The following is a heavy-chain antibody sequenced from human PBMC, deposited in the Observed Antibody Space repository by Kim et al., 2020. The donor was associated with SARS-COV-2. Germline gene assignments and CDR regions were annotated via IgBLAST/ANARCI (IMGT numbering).Heavy chain of an antibody. D-gene: IGHD6-13*01. CDR1: GGSFSGYY. CDR2: INHSGST. J-gene: IGHJ6*02. Sequence: SETLSLTCAVYGGSFSGYYWSWIRQPPGKGLEWIGEINHSGSTNYNPSLKSRVTISVDTSKNQFSLKLSSVTAADTAVYYCARGHRVIAAAGTSFNYYYYGMDVWGQGTTVTVSS. CDR3: ARGHRVIAAAGTSFNYYYYGMDV. V-gene: IGHV4-34*01.